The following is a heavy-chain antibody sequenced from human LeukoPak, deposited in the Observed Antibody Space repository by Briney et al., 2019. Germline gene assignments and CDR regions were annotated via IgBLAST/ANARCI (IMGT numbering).Heavy chain of an antibody. D-gene: IGHD3-3*01. CDR3: ARVRQDYDFWSGFDG. J-gene: IGHJ4*02. Sequence: GGSLRLSCAASGFTFSAYDMTWVRQAPGKGLEWVSIIRGNGGGTYYEDSVKGRFNIFRDNSEDTLYLQMNSLRVDDTAVYYCARVRQDYDFWSGFDGWGQGALVIASS. V-gene: IGHV3-23*01. CDR1: GFTFSAYD. CDR2: IRGNGGGT.